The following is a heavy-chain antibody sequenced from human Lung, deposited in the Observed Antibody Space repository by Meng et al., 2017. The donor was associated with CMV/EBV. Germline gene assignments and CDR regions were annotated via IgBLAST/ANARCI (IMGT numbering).Heavy chain of an antibody. J-gene: IGHJ4*02. CDR3: ARARSPTHFDY. V-gene: IGHV3-13*01. Sequence: GEXXKISCTASGFTFSTYDFHWVRQPTGKGLEWVSSIGTVGDTYSIGSVKGRFIISREDAKNSAYLQMNGLRDGDTGLYYCARARSPTHFDYWGQGALVTVSS. CDR1: GFTFSTYD. CDR2: IGTVGDT.